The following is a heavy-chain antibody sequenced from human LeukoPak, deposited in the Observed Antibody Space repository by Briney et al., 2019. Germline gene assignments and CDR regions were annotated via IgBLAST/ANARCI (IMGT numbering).Heavy chain of an antibody. CDR3: ARRGCSSTSCSGDYYYYMDV. CDR2: INHSGST. CDR1: GGSFSGYY. J-gene: IGHJ6*03. Sequence: SETLSLTCALYGGSFSGYYWSWIRQPPGKGLEWIGEINHSGSTNYNPSLKSRVTISVDTSKNQFSLKLSSVTAADTAVYYCARRGCSSTSCSGDYYYYMDVWGKGTTVTVSS. D-gene: IGHD2-2*01. V-gene: IGHV4-34*01.